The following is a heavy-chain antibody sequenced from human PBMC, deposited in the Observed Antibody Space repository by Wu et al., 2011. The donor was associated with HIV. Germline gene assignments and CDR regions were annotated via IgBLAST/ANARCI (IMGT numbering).Heavy chain of an antibody. CDR2: IIPIFGTA. CDR3: ARGVPYYYEMDWGPHSFDS. V-gene: IGHV1-69*05. D-gene: IGHD3-22*01. J-gene: IGHJ4*02. Sequence: QVQLVQSGAEVKKPGSSVKVSCKASGGTFSSYAISWVRQAPGQGLEWMGGIIPIFGTANYAQKFQGRVTITTDESTSTAYMELSSLRSEDTAVYYCARGVPYYYEMDWGPHSFDSWGQGTLVTVSS. CDR1: GGTFSSYA.